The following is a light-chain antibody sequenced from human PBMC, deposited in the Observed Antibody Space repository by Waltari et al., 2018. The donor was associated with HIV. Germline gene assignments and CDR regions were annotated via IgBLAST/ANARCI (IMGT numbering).Light chain of an antibody. CDR2: GVS. J-gene: IGLJ3*02. CDR3: SSLTLTHSVL. CDR1: ISDIGLYDF. V-gene: IGLV2-14*03. Sequence: QSALAQPTSVAGSPGQSITISCPGSISDIGLYDFVFWYQQYPDKAPRLLIYGVSSRPSGISDRFSAFKSGNTATLTISGLQAEDEADYYCSSLTLTHSVLFGGGTRLTVL.